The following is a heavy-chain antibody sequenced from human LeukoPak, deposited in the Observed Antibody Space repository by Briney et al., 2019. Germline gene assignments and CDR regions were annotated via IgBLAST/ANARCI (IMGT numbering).Heavy chain of an antibody. CDR3: ARGYYENSGYYC. V-gene: IGHV3-48*02. CDR1: GFTFSNYD. D-gene: IGHD3-22*01. CDR2: ISSSTSSR. J-gene: IGHJ4*02. Sequence: PGGSLTLSCAASGFTFSNYDMNWIRQAPGRGLDWISYISSSTSSRYYSDSVKGRFTISRDNAKNSLYLQMNSLRDEDTAVYYCARGYYENSGYYCWGQGTVVTVSS.